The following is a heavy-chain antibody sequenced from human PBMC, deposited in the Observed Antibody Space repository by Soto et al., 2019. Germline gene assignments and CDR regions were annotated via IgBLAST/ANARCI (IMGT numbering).Heavy chain of an antibody. CDR1: GFTFSDLG. CDR2: VNNDGRNA. CDR3: AKDAGNEESIFDY. D-gene: IGHD3-10*01. Sequence: SCEASGFTFSDLGMSWVRQIPGKGLEWVSTVNNDGRNAHYADSVEGRFTISRDNSKNTLYLQMGSLRAEDTAIYYCAKDAGNEESIFDYWGQGTLVTVSS. J-gene: IGHJ4*02. V-gene: IGHV3-23*01.